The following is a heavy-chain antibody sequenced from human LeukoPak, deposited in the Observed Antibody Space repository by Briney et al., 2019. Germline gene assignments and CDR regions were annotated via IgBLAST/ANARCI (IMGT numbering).Heavy chain of an antibody. Sequence: SETLSLTCAVYGGSFSGYYWSWIRHPPGKGLEWIGEINHSGSTNYNPSLKSRVTISVDTSKNQFSLKLSSVTAADTAVYYCARSSPLRFLEWLPSYYFDYWGQGTLVTVSS. CDR1: GGSFSGYY. V-gene: IGHV4-34*01. D-gene: IGHD3-3*01. CDR3: ARSSPLRFLEWLPSYYFDY. CDR2: INHSGST. J-gene: IGHJ4*02.